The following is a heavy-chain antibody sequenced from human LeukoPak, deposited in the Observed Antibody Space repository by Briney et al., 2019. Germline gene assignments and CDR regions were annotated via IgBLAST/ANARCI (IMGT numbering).Heavy chain of an antibody. J-gene: IGHJ4*02. D-gene: IGHD3-9*01. Sequence: SGPTLVNPTQTLTLTCTFSGFSLSTSGMRVSWIRQPPGKALEWLALIYWDDDKRYSPSLKSRLTITKDTSKNQVVLTMTNMDPVDTATYYCAHREVRLDYFDYWGQGTLVTVSS. V-gene: IGHV2-5*08. CDR1: GFSLSTSGMR. CDR2: IYWDDDK. CDR3: AHREVRLDYFDY.